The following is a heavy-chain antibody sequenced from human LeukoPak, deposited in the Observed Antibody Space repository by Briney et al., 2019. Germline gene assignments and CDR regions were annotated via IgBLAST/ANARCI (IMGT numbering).Heavy chain of an antibody. V-gene: IGHV1-18*01. J-gene: IGHJ4*02. Sequence: ASVKVSCKASGYTFTIYDIIWVRQAPGQGLEWMGWISAYNGNTNYARKLQGRVTMTTDTSTSTAYMELRSLRSDDTAVYYCARGGSGWPFDYWGQGTLVTVSS. D-gene: IGHD6-19*01. CDR1: GYTFTIYD. CDR2: ISAYNGNT. CDR3: ARGGSGWPFDY.